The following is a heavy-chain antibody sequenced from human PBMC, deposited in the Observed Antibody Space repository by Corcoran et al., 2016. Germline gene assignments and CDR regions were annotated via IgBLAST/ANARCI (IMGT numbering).Heavy chain of an antibody. CDR1: GFTFSSYG. J-gene: IGHJ4*02. CDR3: ARGGWELLDHFDY. CDR2: IWYDGSNK. D-gene: IGHD1-26*01. Sequence: QVQLVESGGGVVQPGRSLRLSCAASGFTFSSYGMHWVRQAPGKGLEWVAVIWYDGSNKYYADSVKGRFTISRDNSKNTLYLQMNSLRAEDTAVYYWARGGWELLDHFDYWGQGTLVTVSS. V-gene: IGHV3-33*01.